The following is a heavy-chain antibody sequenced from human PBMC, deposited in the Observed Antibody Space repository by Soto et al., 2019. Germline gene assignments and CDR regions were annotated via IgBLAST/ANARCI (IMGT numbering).Heavy chain of an antibody. D-gene: IGHD3-16*01. V-gene: IGHV4-59*01. Sequence: SETLSLTCSVSGRSMSSNYWSSSRRYADKGLEWLRYVFYGGTAYHPSLGGRVSMSVETSKSQLSLKLTSVPVADTAVYYCASYRGALYFESWGPGILVTVSS. CDR3: ASYRGALYFES. J-gene: IGHJ4*02. CDR1: GRSMSSNY. CDR2: VFYGGTA.